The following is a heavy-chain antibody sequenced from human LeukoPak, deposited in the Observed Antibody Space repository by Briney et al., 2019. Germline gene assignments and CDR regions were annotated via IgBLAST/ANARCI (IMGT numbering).Heavy chain of an antibody. CDR3: AKYLAGGWSYIDC. V-gene: IGHV3-23*01. J-gene: IGHJ4*02. CDR2: ITGSGDST. D-gene: IGHD6-19*01. CDR1: GITFSSNA. Sequence: GGSLRLSCAASGITFSSNAMSWVRQAPGKRLEWVSGITGSGDSTFYTESVKGRFTISRDNSKNTLYLEMNSLRAEDTAVYYCAKYLAGGWSYIDCWGQGTLVTVSS.